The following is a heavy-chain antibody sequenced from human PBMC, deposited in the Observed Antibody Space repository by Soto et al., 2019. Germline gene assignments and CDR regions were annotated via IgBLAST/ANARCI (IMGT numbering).Heavy chain of an antibody. CDR1: GFTFNTYA. D-gene: IGHD2-21*02. V-gene: IGHV3-23*01. CDR3: AKGFIVVVTAIRPDDNFDV. J-gene: IGHJ3*01. Sequence: PXGSLRLSCAASGFTFNTYAMNWVRQAPGKGLDWVASIIGSGGTTYYADSVKGRFTVSRDTSKNTLFLQMNSLSAEDTAVYYCAKGFIVVVTAIRPDDNFDVWGQETMVTVS. CDR2: IIGSGGTT.